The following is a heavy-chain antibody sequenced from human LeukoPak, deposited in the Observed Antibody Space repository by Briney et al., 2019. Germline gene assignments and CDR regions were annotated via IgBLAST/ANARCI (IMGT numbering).Heavy chain of an antibody. CDR2: INHSGSA. CDR1: GGSFSAYY. J-gene: IGHJ4*02. V-gene: IGHV4-34*01. Sequence: PSETLSLTCAVSGGSFSAYYWTWIRQPPGKGLEWIGEINHSGSANYNPSLKSRVTISLDTSKNQFSLKLSSVTAADTPVYYCARGQGTVTTHWGQGTLVTVSS. CDR3: ARGQGTVTTH. D-gene: IGHD4-17*01.